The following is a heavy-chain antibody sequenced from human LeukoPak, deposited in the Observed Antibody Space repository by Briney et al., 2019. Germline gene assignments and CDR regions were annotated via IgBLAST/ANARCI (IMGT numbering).Heavy chain of an antibody. D-gene: IGHD3-22*01. J-gene: IGHJ4*02. CDR2: IYYSGST. V-gene: IGHV4-59*01. CDR1: GGSISSYY. CDR3: ARGIWNYYDSSAYYDY. Sequence: SETLSLTCTVSGGSISSYYWSWIRQPPGKGLDWIGNIYYSGSTNYNPSLKSRVTISVDTSKNQFPLKLSSVTAADTAVYYCARGIWNYYDSSAYYDYWGQGTLVTVSS.